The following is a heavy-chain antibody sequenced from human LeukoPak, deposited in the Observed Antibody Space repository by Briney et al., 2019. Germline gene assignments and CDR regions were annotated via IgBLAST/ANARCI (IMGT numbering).Heavy chain of an antibody. V-gene: IGHV4-39*01. CDR1: GDSISSSSSY. D-gene: IGHD1-26*01. Sequence: SETLSLTCTVSGDSISSSSSYWGWIRQPPGEGLEWIGSIYYSGSTYYNTSLKSRVTISVDTSKNQFSLKLSSVTAADTAVYYCARGRSGSYYPFDYWGQGTLVTVSS. CDR3: ARGRSGSYYPFDY. CDR2: IYYSGST. J-gene: IGHJ4*02.